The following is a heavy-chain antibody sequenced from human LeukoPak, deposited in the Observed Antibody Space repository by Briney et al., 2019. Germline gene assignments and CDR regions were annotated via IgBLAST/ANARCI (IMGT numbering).Heavy chain of an antibody. J-gene: IGHJ1*01. D-gene: IGHD2-15*01. Sequence: GASVKVCCKASGYTFTSYGISWVRQAPGQGLEWMGWISAYNGNTNYAQKLQGRVTMTTDTSTSTAYMELRSLRSDDTAVYYCATSPPPATPSAEYFHHWGQGTLVTASS. V-gene: IGHV1-18*01. CDR3: ATSPPPATPSAEYFHH. CDR2: ISAYNGNT. CDR1: GYTFTSYG.